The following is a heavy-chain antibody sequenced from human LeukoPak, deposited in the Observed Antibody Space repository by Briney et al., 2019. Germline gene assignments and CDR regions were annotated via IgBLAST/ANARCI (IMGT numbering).Heavy chain of an antibody. V-gene: IGHV1-18*01. CDR1: GYTFTSYG. D-gene: IGHD6-13*01. CDR3: ARDLEQPYYYYGMDV. CDR2: ISAYNGNT. Sequence: ASVKVSCKASGYTFTSYGISWARQAPGQGLEWMGWISAYNGNTNYAQKLQGRVTMTTDTSTSTAYMELRSLRSDDTAVYYCARDLEQPYYYYGMDVWGQGTTVTVSS. J-gene: IGHJ6*02.